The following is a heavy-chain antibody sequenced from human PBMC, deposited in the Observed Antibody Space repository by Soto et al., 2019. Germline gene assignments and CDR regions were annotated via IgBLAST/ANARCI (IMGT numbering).Heavy chain of an antibody. CDR3: ARGIVATTREAYFDY. J-gene: IGHJ4*02. CDR1: GGSISSGDYY. CDR2: IYYSGST. V-gene: IGHV4-30-4*01. D-gene: IGHD5-12*01. Sequence: PSKTLSLTCTVSGGSISSGDYYWSWIRQPPGKGLEWIGYIYYSGSTCYNPSLKSRVTISVDTSKNQFSLKLSSVTAADTAVYYCARGIVATTREAYFDYWGQGTLVTVSS.